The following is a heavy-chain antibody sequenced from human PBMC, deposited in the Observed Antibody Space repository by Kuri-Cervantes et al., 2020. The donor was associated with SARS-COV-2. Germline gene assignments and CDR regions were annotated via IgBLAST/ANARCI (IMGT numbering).Heavy chain of an antibody. D-gene: IGHD4-17*01. Sequence: GSLRLSCAASGFTFSSYAMSWVRQAPGKGLEWVSAISGSGGSTYYADSVKGRFTISRHNSKNTLYLQMNSLRAEDTAVYYCAKDKWVTTKFVCAFDIWGQGTMVTVSS. CDR2: ISGSGGST. CDR1: GFTFSSYA. V-gene: IGHV3-23*01. CDR3: AKDKWVTTKFVCAFDI. J-gene: IGHJ3*02.